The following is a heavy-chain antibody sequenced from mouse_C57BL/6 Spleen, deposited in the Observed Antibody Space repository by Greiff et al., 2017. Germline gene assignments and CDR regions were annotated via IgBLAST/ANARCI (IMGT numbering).Heavy chain of an antibody. D-gene: IGHD2-1*01. CDR2: ISYDGSN. Sequence: VQLKQSGPGLVKPSQSLSLTCSVTGYSITSGYYWNWIRQFPGNKLEWMGYISYDGSNNYNPSLKNRISITRDTSKNQFFLKLNAVTTEDTATYYCARGDYGNYFLDYWGQGTTLTVSS. CDR3: ARGDYGNYFLDY. J-gene: IGHJ2*01. CDR1: GYSITSGYY. V-gene: IGHV3-6*01.